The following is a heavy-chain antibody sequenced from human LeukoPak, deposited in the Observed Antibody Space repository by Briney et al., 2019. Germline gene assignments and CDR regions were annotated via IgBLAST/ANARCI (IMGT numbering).Heavy chain of an antibody. V-gene: IGHV1-18*01. D-gene: IGHD1-1*01. CDR1: GYTFNSYA. CDR2: ISTYTGYT. J-gene: IGHJ3*02. CDR3: ARGTTGSHDAFDI. Sequence: ASVKVSCKASGYTFNSYAINWVRQAPGQGLEWMGWISTYTGYTNYAQKLQGGVTMTTATSTSTAYMELRGLRSDDTAFYYCARGTTGSHDAFDIWGQGTMVTVSS.